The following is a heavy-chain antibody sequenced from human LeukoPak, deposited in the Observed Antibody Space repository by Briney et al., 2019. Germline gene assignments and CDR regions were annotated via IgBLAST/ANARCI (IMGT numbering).Heavy chain of an antibody. CDR2: NYASGST. D-gene: IGHD3-3*01. CDR1: GGSISSYY. Sequence: SETLSLTCTVSGGSISSYYWSLIRQPAGKGLGWIGSNYASGSTNYNPSLKSRVTMSVDTSKNQFSLKLSSVTAADTAVYYCARDCASFWSGYSCLDIWGQGTMVTVSS. V-gene: IGHV4-4*07. CDR3: ARDCASFWSGYSCLDI. J-gene: IGHJ3*02.